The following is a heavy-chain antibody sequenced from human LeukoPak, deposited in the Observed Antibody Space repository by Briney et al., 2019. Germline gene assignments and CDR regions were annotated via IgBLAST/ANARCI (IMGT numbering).Heavy chain of an antibody. CDR2: MSFDGKNT. D-gene: IGHD3-3*01. J-gene: IGHJ4*02. CDR3: AKKSLWSGPFDY. Sequence: GGSLRLSCAASGFTFSTYVIHWVRQAPGKGLDWVAVMSFDGKNTYYTDSVKGRFTLSRDNSKNTLFLQMNSLRAEDTAVYFCAKKSLWSGPFDYWGQGTLVTVFS. CDR1: GFTFSTYV. V-gene: IGHV3-30-3*02.